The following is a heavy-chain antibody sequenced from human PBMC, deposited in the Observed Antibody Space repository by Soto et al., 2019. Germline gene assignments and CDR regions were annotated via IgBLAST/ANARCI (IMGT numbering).Heavy chain of an antibody. J-gene: IGHJ5*02. D-gene: IGHD3-10*01. Sequence: QMQLQKSGPGLVKPSETLSLTCTVSGGSISSYYWSWIRQPPGKGLEWIGYIYYSGSTNYNPSLKSRVTISGDTSKNQLTLKLSSVTAADTAVYYCARGGQKVRGVKPNNWFDPWGQGTLVTVSS. CDR2: IYYSGST. CDR1: GGSISSYY. CDR3: ARGGQKVRGVKPNNWFDP. V-gene: IGHV4-59*01.